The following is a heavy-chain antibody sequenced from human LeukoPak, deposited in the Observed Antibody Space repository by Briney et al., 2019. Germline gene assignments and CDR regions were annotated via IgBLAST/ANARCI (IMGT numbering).Heavy chain of an antibody. CDR3: AKVGYCTNGVCPPGGYFDY. V-gene: IGHV3-23*01. CDR2: ISGSGGST. D-gene: IGHD2-8*01. Sequence: GGSLRLSCAASGFTFSSYGMSWVRQAPGKGLEWVSAISGSGGSTYYADSVKGRFTISRDNSKNTLYLQMNSLRAEDTAVYYCAKVGYCTNGVCPPGGYFDYWGQGTLVTVSS. CDR1: GFTFSSYG. J-gene: IGHJ4*02.